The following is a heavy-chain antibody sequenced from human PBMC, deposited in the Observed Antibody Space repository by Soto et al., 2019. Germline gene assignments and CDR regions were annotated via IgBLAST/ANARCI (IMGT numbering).Heavy chain of an antibody. CDR1: EYHFISYG. CDR3: ARLMNPGYGMDV. CDR2: IYPGDSDT. D-gene: IGHD3-16*01. J-gene: IGHJ6*02. Sequence: EPLRISWRGAEYHFISYGIGWVSTMPGKGLEWMGIIYPGDSDTRYSPSFQGQVTISADKSISTAYLQWSSLKASDTAMYYCARLMNPGYGMDVWGQGTTVTVSS. V-gene: IGHV5-51*01.